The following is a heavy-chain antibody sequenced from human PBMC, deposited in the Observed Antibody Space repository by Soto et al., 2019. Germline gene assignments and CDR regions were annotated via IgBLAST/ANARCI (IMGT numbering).Heavy chain of an antibody. V-gene: IGHV3-23*01. CDR1: GFTFNSYV. CDR2: ISGTGAST. Sequence: GGSLRLSCAASGFTFNSYVMNWVRQAPGKGLEWVSGISGTGASTYYADSVKGRFTISRDNSKNTLYLQMNSLRAEDTAVYYCARRSVNYIFDYWGQGTLVTVSS. J-gene: IGHJ4*02. D-gene: IGHD3-10*01. CDR3: ARRSVNYIFDY.